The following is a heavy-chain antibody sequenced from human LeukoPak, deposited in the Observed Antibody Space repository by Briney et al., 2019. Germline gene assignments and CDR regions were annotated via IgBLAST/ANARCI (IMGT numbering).Heavy chain of an antibody. Sequence: PGRSLRLSCAASGFTFSRNAMHWVRQTPGKGLEWVAVISYDGSTTYYADSVKGRFTISRDISTNTLHLQMNSLRAEDTAVYYCAKDRQQLRGTNGVSDYWGQGTLVTVSS. CDR2: ISYDGSTT. D-gene: IGHD6-13*01. J-gene: IGHJ4*02. V-gene: IGHV3-30*04. CDR1: GFTFSRNA. CDR3: AKDRQQLRGTNGVSDY.